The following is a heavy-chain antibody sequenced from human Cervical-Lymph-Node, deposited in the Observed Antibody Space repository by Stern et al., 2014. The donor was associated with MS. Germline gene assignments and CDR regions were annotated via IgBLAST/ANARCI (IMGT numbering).Heavy chain of an antibody. V-gene: IGHV1-3*01. D-gene: IGHD1-26*01. CDR3: ARSGSYFRHYFDY. CDR2: INAGNGNT. Sequence: MQLVESGAEVKKPGASVKVSCKASGYTFTSYAMHWVRQAPGQRLEWMGWINAGNGNTKYSQKFQGRVTITRDTSASTAYMELSSLRSEDTAVYYCARSGSYFRHYFDYWGQGTLVTVSS. CDR1: GYTFTSYA. J-gene: IGHJ4*02.